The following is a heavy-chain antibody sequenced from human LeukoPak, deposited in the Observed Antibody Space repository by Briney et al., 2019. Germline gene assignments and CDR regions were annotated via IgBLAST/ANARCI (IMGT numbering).Heavy chain of an antibody. Sequence: SGTPCLTCTVSGYYISSGYYWGWIRQPPGKGLEWVGSIYYSGSTYYNTSLKSRVTRSVDTSKNPFSLKLSSVTAADTAVYYCARTKLGMGVDYWGQGTLVTVSS. CDR1: GYYISSGYY. D-gene: IGHD7-27*01. J-gene: IGHJ4*02. CDR3: ARTKLGMGVDY. CDR2: IYYSGST. V-gene: IGHV4-38-2*02.